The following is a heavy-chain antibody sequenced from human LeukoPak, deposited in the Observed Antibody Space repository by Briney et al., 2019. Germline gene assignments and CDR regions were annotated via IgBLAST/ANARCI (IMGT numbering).Heavy chain of an antibody. Sequence: SETLSLTCTVSGYSISSGYYWGWIRQPPGKGLEWIGSIYHSGSTYYNPSLKSRVTISVDTSKNQFSLKLSSMTAADTAVYYCASEPYYYDSSGYRKVYYFDYWGQGSLVTVSS. CDR2: IYHSGST. CDR3: ASEPYYYDSSGYRKVYYFDY. V-gene: IGHV4-38-2*02. J-gene: IGHJ4*02. CDR1: GYSISSGYY. D-gene: IGHD3-22*01.